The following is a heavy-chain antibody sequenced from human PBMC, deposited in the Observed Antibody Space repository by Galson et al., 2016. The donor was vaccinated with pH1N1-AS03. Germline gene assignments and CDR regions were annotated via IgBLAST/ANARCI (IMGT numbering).Heavy chain of an antibody. CDR2: IMIGIVLPP. D-gene: IGHD3-10*01. J-gene: IGHJ4*02. V-gene: IGHV4-34*12. CDR1: RGSFGGAY. CDR3: ARRPTGIDY. Sequence: SETLSLTCTVSRGSFGGAYWTWIRQPPGKGLEWMGEIMIGIVLPPPYNPSLRRRVTISIHTSRCELSLRLRSVTAAHTGVYYCARRPTGIDYWGQGSQVTVSS.